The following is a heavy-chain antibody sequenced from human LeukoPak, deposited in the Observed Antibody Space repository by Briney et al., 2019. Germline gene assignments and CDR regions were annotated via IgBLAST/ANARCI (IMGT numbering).Heavy chain of an antibody. V-gene: IGHV3-48*04. J-gene: IGHJ4*02. Sequence: PGGSLRLSCAASGFTFSRYNMNWVRQAPGKGLEWVSYVSSSSSTIYYADSVRGRFTISRDNAKNSLYLQMNSLRAEDTAVYYCARDFSFWGQGTLVTVSS. CDR3: ARDFSF. CDR2: VSSSSSTI. CDR1: GFTFSRYN.